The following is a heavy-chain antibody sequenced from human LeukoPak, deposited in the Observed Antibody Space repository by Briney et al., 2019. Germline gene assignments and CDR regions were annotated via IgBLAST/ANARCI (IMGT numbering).Heavy chain of an antibody. V-gene: IGHV3-23*01. CDR3: AKDRGYCSSTSCYYHDY. CDR2: ISGSGGST. CDR1: GITFSSYV. D-gene: IGHD2-2*01. J-gene: IGHJ4*02. Sequence: GGSLRLSCAASGITFSSYVMSWVRQAPGKGLEWVSAISGSGGSTYYADPVKGRFTISRDNSKNTLYLQMNSLRAEDTAVYYCAKDRGYCSSTSCYYHDYWGQGTLVTVSS.